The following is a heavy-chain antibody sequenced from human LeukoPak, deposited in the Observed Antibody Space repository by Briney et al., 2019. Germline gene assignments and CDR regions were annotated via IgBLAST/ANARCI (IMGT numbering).Heavy chain of an antibody. CDR1: GGSFSGYY. V-gene: IGHV4-34*01. J-gene: IGHJ5*02. Sequence: KPSETLSLTCAVYGGSFSGYYWSWIRQPQGKGLEWIGEINHSGSTNYNPSLKSRVTISVDTSKNQFSLKLSSVTAADTAVYYCARGLVSSSGWFDPWGQGTLVTVSS. D-gene: IGHD6-13*01. CDR2: INHSGST. CDR3: ARGLVSSSGWFDP.